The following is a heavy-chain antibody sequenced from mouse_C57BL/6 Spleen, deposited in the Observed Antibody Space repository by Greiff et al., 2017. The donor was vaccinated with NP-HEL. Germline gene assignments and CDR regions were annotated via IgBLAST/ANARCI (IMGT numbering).Heavy chain of an antibody. Sequence: QVQLQQSGAELVKPGASVKIPCKASGYAFSSYWMNWVKQRPGKGLEWIGQIYPGDGDTNYNGKFKGKATLTADKSSSTAYMQLSSLTSEDSAVYFCARGGSSGFYYAMDYWGQGTSVTVSS. J-gene: IGHJ4*01. CDR2: IYPGDGDT. CDR3: ARGGSSGFYYAMDY. V-gene: IGHV1-80*01. CDR1: GYAFSSYW. D-gene: IGHD3-2*02.